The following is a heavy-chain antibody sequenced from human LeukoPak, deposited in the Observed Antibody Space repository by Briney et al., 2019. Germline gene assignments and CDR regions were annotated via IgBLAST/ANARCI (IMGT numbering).Heavy chain of an antibody. CDR1: GYSISSGYY. CDR3: ARDLDGSSWYVGY. Sequence: PSETLSLTCTVSGYSISSGYYWGWIRQPPGEGLEWIGSIYHSSNAYSNPSLKSRVTISVDTSKNRFSLKLTSVTAADTAVYYCARDLDGSSWYVGYWGQGTLVTVSS. V-gene: IGHV4-38-2*02. D-gene: IGHD6-13*01. J-gene: IGHJ4*02. CDR2: IYHSSNA.